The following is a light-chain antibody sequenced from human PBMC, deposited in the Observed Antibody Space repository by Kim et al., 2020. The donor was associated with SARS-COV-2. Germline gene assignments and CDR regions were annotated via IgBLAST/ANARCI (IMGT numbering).Light chain of an antibody. V-gene: IGLV2-14*03. CDR3: SSYSGRTTRV. CDR1: SHDVGGYNY. CDR2: DVI. Sequence: GQSITISCSGTSHDVGGYNYDSWFQQHPDKAPRLIVYDVINRPSEVPDRFSGSESGNTASLIISGLQPEDEADYYCSSYSGRTTRVFGTGTKVTVL. J-gene: IGLJ1*01.